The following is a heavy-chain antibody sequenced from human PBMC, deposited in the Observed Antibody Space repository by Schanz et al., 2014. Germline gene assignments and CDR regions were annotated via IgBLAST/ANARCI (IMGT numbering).Heavy chain of an antibody. D-gene: IGHD2-21*01. CDR1: GFTLSSYG. V-gene: IGHV3-33*08. CDR2: INSDGTKR. J-gene: IGHJ3*02. CDR3: ARDGYSVVVISPTESFDI. Sequence: VQLVESGGGLVQPGGSLRLSCAASGFTLSSYGMHWVRQAPGKGLEWVAFINSDGTKRFYADSVKSRFTISRDNSRNTLYLQMNSLRAEDTAVYYCARDGYSVVVISPTESFDIWGRGTMVTVSP.